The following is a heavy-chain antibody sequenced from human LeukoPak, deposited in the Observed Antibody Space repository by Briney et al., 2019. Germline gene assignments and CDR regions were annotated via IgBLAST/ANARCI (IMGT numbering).Heavy chain of an antibody. CDR3: ARDVPVAGAPFDY. D-gene: IGHD6-19*01. Sequence: GGSLRLSCAAPGFTFSSYAMHWVRQAPGKGLEWVAVISYDGSNKYHADSVKGRFTISRDNSKNTLFLQMNSLRAEDTAVYYCARDVPVAGAPFDYWGQGTLVTVSS. J-gene: IGHJ4*02. V-gene: IGHV3-30*04. CDR2: ISYDGSNK. CDR1: GFTFSSYA.